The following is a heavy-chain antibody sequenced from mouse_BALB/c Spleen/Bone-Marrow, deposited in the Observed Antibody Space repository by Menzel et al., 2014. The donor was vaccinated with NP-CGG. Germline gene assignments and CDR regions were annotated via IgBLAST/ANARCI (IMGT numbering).Heavy chain of an antibody. V-gene: IGHV14-3*02. CDR3: ASYRYGWYFDV. CDR1: GFNIKDTY. Sequence: VQLQQSGAELVKPGASVKLSCTASGFNIKDTYLHWVKQRPEQGLDWIGRIDPAIFTKYDPKFQGKATITADTSSNTAYRNLSSLTSEDTAVYYGASYRYGWYFDVWGAGTTVTVSS. D-gene: IGHD2-14*01. J-gene: IGHJ1*01. CDR2: IDPAIFT.